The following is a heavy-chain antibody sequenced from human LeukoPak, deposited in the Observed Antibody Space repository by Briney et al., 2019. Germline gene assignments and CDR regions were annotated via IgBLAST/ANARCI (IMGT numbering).Heavy chain of an antibody. CDR1: GYTFTDYY. Sequence: ASVKVSWKASGYTFTDYYMHWVRQAPGQGFEWMGWINPNDGDTNYAQKFQGRVTMTRDTSISTAHMEVSRLRSDDTAVYYCARGPTVTPRYWGQGTLVTVSS. CDR2: INPNDGDT. V-gene: IGHV1-2*02. CDR3: ARGPTVTPRY. J-gene: IGHJ4*02. D-gene: IGHD4-17*01.